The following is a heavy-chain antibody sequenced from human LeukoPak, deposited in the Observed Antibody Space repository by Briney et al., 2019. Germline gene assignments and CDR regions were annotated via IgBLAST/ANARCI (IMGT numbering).Heavy chain of an antibody. CDR3: AKFTYYYGSGTPGLAFDI. Sequence: GGSLRLSCAASGFTFSSYGMHWVRQAPGKGLEWVAFIRYDGSNKYYADSVKGRFTISRDNSKNTLYLQMNSLRAEDTAVYYCAKFTYYYGSGTPGLAFDIWGQGTMVTVSS. D-gene: IGHD3-10*01. CDR1: GFTFSSYG. V-gene: IGHV3-30*02. J-gene: IGHJ3*02. CDR2: IRYDGSNK.